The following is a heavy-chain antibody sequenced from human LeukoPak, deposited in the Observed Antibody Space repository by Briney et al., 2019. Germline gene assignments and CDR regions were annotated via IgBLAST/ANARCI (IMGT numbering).Heavy chain of an antibody. J-gene: IGHJ4*02. V-gene: IGHV3-21*01. CDR1: GFSFSSYS. D-gene: IGHD3-22*01. CDR3: ARTYYYDSSGLRGFDY. CDR2: ISSSSSYI. Sequence: GGSLRLSCAASGFSFSSYSMNWVRQAPGKGLEWVSSISSSSSYIYYADSVKGRFTISRDNAKNSLYLQMNSLRAEDTAVYYCARTYYYDSSGLRGFDYWGQGTLVTVSS.